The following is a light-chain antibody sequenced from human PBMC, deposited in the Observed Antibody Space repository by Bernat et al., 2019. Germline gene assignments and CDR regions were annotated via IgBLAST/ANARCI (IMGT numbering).Light chain of an antibody. V-gene: IGKV3-20*01. J-gene: IGKJ2*01. Sequence: EIVLTQSPGTLSLSPGERATLSCRASQRITSTYLAWYQQKPGQAPRLLIYGASTRTTGIPDRFSGSGSGTDFTLTISRLEPEDSAVYYCPQYGSSPNTFGQGTKLEIK. CDR1: QRITSTY. CDR3: PQYGSSPNT. CDR2: GAS.